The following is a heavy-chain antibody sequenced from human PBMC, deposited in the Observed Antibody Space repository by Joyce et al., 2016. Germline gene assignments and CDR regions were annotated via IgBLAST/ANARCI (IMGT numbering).Heavy chain of an antibody. CDR2: ISHDAERQ. V-gene: IGHV3-30*18. D-gene: IGHD1-1*01. CDR3: AKGALADQLLPPADL. CDR1: GFTFNSFA. J-gene: IGHJ1*01. Sequence: QFQLVESGGRVVQPGRSLRLSCRASGFTFNSFAMYWVRQAPGKGLEWVAVISHDAERQFYGESSKGRFTISRDNYKNTLDLQMNSLRVEDTAVYYCAKGALADQLLPPADLWGQGTLVTVSS.